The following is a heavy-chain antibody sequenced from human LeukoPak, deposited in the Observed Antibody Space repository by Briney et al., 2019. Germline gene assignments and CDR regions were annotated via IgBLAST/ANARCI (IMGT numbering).Heavy chain of an antibody. Sequence: PGGSLRLSRAASGFTFSSYSMNWVRQAPGKGLEWVSSISSSSSYIYYADSVKGRFTISRDNAKNSLYLQMNSLRAEDTAVYYCARGGDSGYDQYYFDYWGQGTLVTVSS. D-gene: IGHD5-12*01. CDR3: ARGGDSGYDQYYFDY. CDR2: ISSSSSYI. J-gene: IGHJ4*02. V-gene: IGHV3-21*01. CDR1: GFTFSSYS.